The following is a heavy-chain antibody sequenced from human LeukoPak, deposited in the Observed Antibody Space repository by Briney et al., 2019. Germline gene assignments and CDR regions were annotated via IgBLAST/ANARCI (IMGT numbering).Heavy chain of an antibody. V-gene: IGHV3-23*01. Sequence: GGSLRLSCAASGFTFSSYGMSWVRQAPGKGLEWVSAISGSGGSTYYADSVKGRFTISRDNSKNTLYLQMNSLRAEDTAVYYCASGGGYYYDSSGYFGYWGQGTLVTVSS. CDR3: ASGGGYYYDSSGYFGY. J-gene: IGHJ4*02. D-gene: IGHD3-22*01. CDR1: GFTFSSYG. CDR2: ISGSGGST.